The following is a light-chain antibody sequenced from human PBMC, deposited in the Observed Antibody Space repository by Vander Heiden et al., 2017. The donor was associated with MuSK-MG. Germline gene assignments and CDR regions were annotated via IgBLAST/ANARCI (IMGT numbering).Light chain of an antibody. Sequence: EIVKTQSPATLSVSTGERATFNCSASQRVSSNLAWYQQKPRQPPRLLIYGSSTRATCIPARFSGSGSWTEFSLPIISRQSEDFAVFYCQQHNNWPPYTFGQGTKLEIK. J-gene: IGKJ2*01. CDR3: QQHNNWPPYT. CDR1: QRVSSN. V-gene: IGKV3-15*01. CDR2: GSS.